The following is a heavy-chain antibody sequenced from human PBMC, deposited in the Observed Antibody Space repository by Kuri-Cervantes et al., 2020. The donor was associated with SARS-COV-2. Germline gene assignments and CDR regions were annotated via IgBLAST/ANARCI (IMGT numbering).Heavy chain of an antibody. V-gene: IGHV3-48*01. J-gene: IGHJ3*02. CDR3: ARGFSGYSYGDAFDI. D-gene: IGHD5-18*01. CDR1: GFTFSRYS. CDR2: ISSSSNTI. Sequence: GESLKISCVASGFTFSRYSMNWVRQAPGKGLEWVSYISSSSNTIYYADSVKGRSTISRDNAKNSLYLQMNSLRAEDTAVCYCARGFSGYSYGDAFDIWGQGTMVTVSS.